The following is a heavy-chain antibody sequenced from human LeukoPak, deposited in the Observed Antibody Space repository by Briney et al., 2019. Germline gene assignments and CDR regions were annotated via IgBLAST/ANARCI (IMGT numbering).Heavy chain of an antibody. CDR1: GFTVSSNY. CDR3: ASGYYYDSSGYYPFDY. V-gene: IGHV3-53*01. J-gene: IGHJ4*02. D-gene: IGHD3-22*01. CDR2: IYSGGST. Sequence: SGGSLRLSCAASGFTVSSNYMSWVRQAPGKGLEWVSVIYSGGSTYYADSVKGRFTISRDNSKNTLYLQMNSLRAEDTAAYYCASGYYYDSSGYYPFDYWGQGTLVTVSS.